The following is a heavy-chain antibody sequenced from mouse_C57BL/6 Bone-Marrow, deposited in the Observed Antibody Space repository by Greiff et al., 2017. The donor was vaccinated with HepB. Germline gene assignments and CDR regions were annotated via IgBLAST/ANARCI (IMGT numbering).Heavy chain of an antibody. D-gene: IGHD2-5*01. Sequence: EVMLVESGGGLVQPGESLKLSCESNEYEFPSHDMSWVRKTPEKRLELVAAINSDGGSTYYPDTMERRFIISRDNTKKTLYLQMSRLRSEDTALYYCARHHYSNYNTWYFDVWGTGTTVTVSS. CDR2: INSDGGST. CDR1: EYEFPSHD. V-gene: IGHV5-2*01. J-gene: IGHJ1*03. CDR3: ARHHYSNYNTWYFDV.